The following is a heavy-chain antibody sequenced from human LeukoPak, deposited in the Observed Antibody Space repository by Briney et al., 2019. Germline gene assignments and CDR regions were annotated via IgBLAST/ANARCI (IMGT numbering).Heavy chain of an antibody. CDR2: ISSSGSTI. D-gene: IGHD3-10*01. Sequence: GGSLRLSCAASGFTFSDYYRSWIRQAPGKGLEWVSYISSSGSTIYYADSVRGRFTISRDNANNALSLQMNSLRAEDTAVYYCASVRGIYGSGTYRDYWGQGTLVTVSS. CDR3: ASVRGIYGSGTYRDY. J-gene: IGHJ4*02. V-gene: IGHV3-11*04. CDR1: GFTFSDYY.